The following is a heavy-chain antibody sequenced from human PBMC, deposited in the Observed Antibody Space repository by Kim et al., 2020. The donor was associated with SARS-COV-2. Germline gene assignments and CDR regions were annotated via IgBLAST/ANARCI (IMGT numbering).Heavy chain of an antibody. V-gene: IGHV3-30*01. CDR3: ARGEGYNYWGFDY. Sequence: YGDSVMRRCTVSRDNSKNTLYLQLNSLRAEDKAVYYCARGEGYNYWGFDYWGEGTLGTVSP. D-gene: IGHD3-16*01. J-gene: IGHJ4*02.